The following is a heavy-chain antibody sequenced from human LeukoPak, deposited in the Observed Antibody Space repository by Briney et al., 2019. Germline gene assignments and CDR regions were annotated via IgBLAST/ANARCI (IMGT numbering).Heavy chain of an antibody. CDR2: IKGDGIST. CDR1: GFDFSSNW. Sequence: GGSLRLSCAASGFDFSSNWMHWVRHAPGQGLVWVSRIKGDGISTNYADSVKGRFSISRDIAKNTLYLQMNSLRAEDTGVYYCAKDHYWSIDYWGRGTLVTVSS. V-gene: IGHV3-74*01. J-gene: IGHJ4*02. D-gene: IGHD3-3*01. CDR3: AKDHYWSIDY.